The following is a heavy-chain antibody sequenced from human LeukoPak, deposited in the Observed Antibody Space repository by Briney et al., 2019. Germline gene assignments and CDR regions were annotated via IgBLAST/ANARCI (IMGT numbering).Heavy chain of an antibody. CDR1: GYTFTTYT. Sequence: ASVKVSCKASGYTFTTYTIHWVRQAPGQRLEWMGWINAGNDNTKYSQKFQDRVTITRDTSASTAYMELSSLRSDDTAVYYCARATNDFWSGSYLDRPYYFDYWGQGTLVTVSS. V-gene: IGHV1-3*01. CDR2: INAGNDNT. CDR3: ARATNDFWSGSYLDRPYYFDY. D-gene: IGHD3-3*01. J-gene: IGHJ4*02.